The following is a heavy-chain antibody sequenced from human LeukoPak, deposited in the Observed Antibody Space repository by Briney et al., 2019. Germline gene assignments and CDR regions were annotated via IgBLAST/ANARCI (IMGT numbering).Heavy chain of an antibody. CDR3: ARDYYDSSGYYVGNWFDP. V-gene: IGHV1-69*01. J-gene: IGHJ5*02. D-gene: IGHD3-22*01. CDR2: IIPIFGTA. Sequence: SVKVSCKASGGTFSSYAISWVRQAPRQGLEWMGGIIPIFGTANYAQKFQGKVTITADESTSTAYMELSSLRSEDTAVYYCARDYYDSSGYYVGNWFDPWGQGTLVTVSS. CDR1: GGTFSSYA.